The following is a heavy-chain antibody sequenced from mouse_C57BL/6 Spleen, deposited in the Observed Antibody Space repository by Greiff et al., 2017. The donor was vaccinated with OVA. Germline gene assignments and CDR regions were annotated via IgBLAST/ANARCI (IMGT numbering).Heavy chain of an antibody. V-gene: IGHV1-61*01. CDR3: ARASGILFGY. J-gene: IGHJ2*01. CDR1: GYTFTSYW. Sequence: VQLQQSGAELVRPGSSVKLSCKASGYTFTSYWMDWVKQRPGQGLEWIGNIYPSDSDTHYNQKFKDKATLTVDNSSSTASMQLSSLTSEDSAVYYCARASGILFGYWGQGTTLTVSS. D-gene: IGHD1-3*01. CDR2: IYPSDSDT.